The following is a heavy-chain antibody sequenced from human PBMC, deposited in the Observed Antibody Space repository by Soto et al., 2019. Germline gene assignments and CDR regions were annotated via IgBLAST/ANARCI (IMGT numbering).Heavy chain of an antibody. CDR3: ARDRDTMVRGVIRSDYYYYGMDV. CDR2: ISAYNGNT. D-gene: IGHD3-10*01. V-gene: IGHV1-18*01. Sequence: ASVKVSCKASGYTFTSYVISWVRQAPGQGLEWMGWISAYNGNTNYAQKLQGRVTMTTDTSTSTAYMELRSLRSDDTAVYYCARDRDTMVRGVIRSDYYYYGMDVWGQGTTVTVSS. J-gene: IGHJ6*02. CDR1: GYTFTSYV.